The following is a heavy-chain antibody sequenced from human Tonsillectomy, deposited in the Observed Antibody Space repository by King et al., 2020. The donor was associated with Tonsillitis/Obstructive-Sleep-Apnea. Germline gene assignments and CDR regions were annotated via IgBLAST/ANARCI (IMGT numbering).Heavy chain of an antibody. D-gene: IGHD2-2*01. V-gene: IGHV4-34*01. CDR3: ARGLQSPPEDIVVVPAASITFDY. Sequence: VQLQQWGAGLLKPSETLSLTCAVYGGSFSAYYWSWIRQPPGKGLEWIGEINHSGSTNYNPSLKSRVTISVDTSKNQFSLKLSSVTAADTAVYYCARGLQSPPEDIVVVPAASITFDYWGQGTLVTVSS. J-gene: IGHJ4*02. CDR2: INHSGST. CDR1: GGSFSAYY.